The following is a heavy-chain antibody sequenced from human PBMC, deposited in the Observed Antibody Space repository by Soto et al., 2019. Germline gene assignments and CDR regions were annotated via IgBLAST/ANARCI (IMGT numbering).Heavy chain of an antibody. CDR2: ITKTGDDT. V-gene: IGHV3-23*01. D-gene: IGHD1-1*01. Sequence: EVQVLESGGGLVQPGGSLRLSCAASAFTFSGSAMTWVRQAPGKGLEWLSTITKTGDDTYYAESVKGRFTISRDDSKNTVYLQMSGLRVEDTVVYHCVKGGWGTVVDYWGQGTPVIVSS. CDR1: AFTFSGSA. CDR3: VKGGWGTVVDY. J-gene: IGHJ4*02.